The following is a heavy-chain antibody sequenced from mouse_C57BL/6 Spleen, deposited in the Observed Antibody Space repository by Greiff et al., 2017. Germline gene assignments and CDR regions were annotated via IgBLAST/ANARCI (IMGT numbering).Heavy chain of an antibody. Sequence: VQLQQSGPELVKPGASVKISCKASGYTFTDYYMNWVKQSHGKSLEWIGDINPNNGGTSYNQKFKGKATLTVDKSSSTAYMELRSLTSEDSAVYYCARMDDGYPAWFAYWGQGTLVTVSA. V-gene: IGHV1-26*01. J-gene: IGHJ3*01. D-gene: IGHD2-3*01. CDR2: INPNNGGT. CDR3: ARMDDGYPAWFAY. CDR1: GYTFTDYY.